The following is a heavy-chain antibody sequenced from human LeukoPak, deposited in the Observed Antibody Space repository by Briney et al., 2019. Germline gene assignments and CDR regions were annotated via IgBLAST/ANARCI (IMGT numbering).Heavy chain of an antibody. CDR3: ARVIRLPHYYYYYMDV. Sequence: PGRSLRLSCAASGFTFSSYGMHWVRQAPGKGLEWVAVISYDGSNKYYADSVKGRFTISRDNSKNTLYLQMNSLRAEDTAVYYCARVIRLPHYYYYYMDVWGKGTTVTVSS. CDR2: ISYDGSNK. V-gene: IGHV3-30*03. J-gene: IGHJ6*03. D-gene: IGHD2-15*01. CDR1: GFTFSSYG.